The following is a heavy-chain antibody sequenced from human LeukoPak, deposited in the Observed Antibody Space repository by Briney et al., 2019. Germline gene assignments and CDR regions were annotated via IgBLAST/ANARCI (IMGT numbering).Heavy chain of an antibody. J-gene: IGHJ3*02. D-gene: IGHD3-10*01. CDR1: GFTFSTFA. CDR3: ARHKPYGSGSFDTFDI. CDR2: ISGSGGST. V-gene: IGHV3-23*01. Sequence: GGSLRLSCAASGFTFSTFAMSWVRQAPGKGLEWVSAISGSGGSTYYADSVKGRFTISRDNSKNTLYLQMNSLRAEDTAVYYCARHKPYGSGSFDTFDIWGQGTMVTVSS.